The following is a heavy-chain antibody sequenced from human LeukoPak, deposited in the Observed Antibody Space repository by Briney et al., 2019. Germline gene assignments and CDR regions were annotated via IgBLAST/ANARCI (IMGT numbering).Heavy chain of an antibody. CDR1: GYTFTSYG. V-gene: IGHV1-18*01. Sequence: GAAVKVSCKASGYTFTSYGISWVRQAPGQGLEWMGWISAYNGNTKYAQKLQDRVTMTTDTSTTTAYMEVRSLTSDDTAVYYCARGSAMAQKQLVRHFDSWGQGTLVIVSS. D-gene: IGHD6-6*01. CDR2: ISAYNGNT. J-gene: IGHJ4*02. CDR3: ARGSAMAQKQLVRHFDS.